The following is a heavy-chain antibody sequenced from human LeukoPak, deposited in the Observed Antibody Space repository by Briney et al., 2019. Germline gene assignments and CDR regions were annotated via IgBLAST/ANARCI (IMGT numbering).Heavy chain of an antibody. D-gene: IGHD2-15*01. V-gene: IGHV3-23*01. Sequence: PGGSLRLSCAASGFTFSTYAMSWVRQAPGKGLEWVSAISGSGGTTYNADSVKGRFTISRDNSKNTLYLQMNSLRAEDTAVYYCARPRSGGRVFDAFDIWGQGTMVTVSS. J-gene: IGHJ3*02. CDR1: GFTFSTYA. CDR2: ISGSGGTT. CDR3: ARPRSGGRVFDAFDI.